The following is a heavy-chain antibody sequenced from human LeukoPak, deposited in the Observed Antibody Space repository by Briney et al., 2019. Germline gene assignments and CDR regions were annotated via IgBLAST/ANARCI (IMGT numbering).Heavy chain of an antibody. Sequence: GRSLRLSCAASGFTFSSYAMHWVRQAPGKGLEWVAVISYDGSNKYYADSVKGRFTISRDNSKNTLYLQMNSLRAEDTAVYYCASDARRPRDVVVTSDDLDYWGQGTLVTVSS. CDR1: GFTFSSYA. CDR2: ISYDGSNK. CDR3: ASDARRPRDVVVTSDDLDY. J-gene: IGHJ4*02. V-gene: IGHV3-30*01. D-gene: IGHD2-21*02.